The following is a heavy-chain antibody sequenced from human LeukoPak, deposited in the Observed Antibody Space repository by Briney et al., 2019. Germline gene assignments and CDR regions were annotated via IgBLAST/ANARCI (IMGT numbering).Heavy chain of an antibody. CDR3: AGARGGYYRMDV. J-gene: IGHJ6*02. Sequence: SETLSLTCTVSGGSISSYYWSWIRQPPGKGLEWIGYIYYSGSTNYNPSLKSRVTISVDTSKNQFSLKLSSVTAADTAVYYCAGARGGYYRMDVWGQGTTVTVSS. CDR2: IYYSGST. D-gene: IGHD3-16*01. V-gene: IGHV4-59*01. CDR1: GGSISSYY.